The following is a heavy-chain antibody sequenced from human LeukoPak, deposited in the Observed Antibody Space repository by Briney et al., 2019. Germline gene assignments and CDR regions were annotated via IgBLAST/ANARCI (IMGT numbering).Heavy chain of an antibody. D-gene: IGHD2-2*01. CDR3: ASRSSSLNWYFDL. J-gene: IGHJ2*01. V-gene: IGHV3-23*01. CDR2: ISGNGGNT. CDR1: GFTFSSYA. Sequence: GGSLRLSCAVSGFTFSSYAMTWVRQAPGKGLEWVSGISGNGGNTYYADSVKGRFTISRDNSKETLYLQMNSLRAEDTAVYYCASRSSSLNWYFDLWGRGTLVTVSS.